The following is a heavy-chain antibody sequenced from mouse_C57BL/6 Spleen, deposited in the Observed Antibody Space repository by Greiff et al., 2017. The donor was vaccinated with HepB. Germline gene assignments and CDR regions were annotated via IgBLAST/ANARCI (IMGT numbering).Heavy chain of an antibody. CDR3: ARGVWRSGFDD. D-gene: IGHD2-10*02. CDR2: INPNNGGT. CDR1: GYTFTDYY. Sequence: VQLQQSGPELVQPGASVKISCKASGYTFTDYYMNWVKQSHGKGLEWIGDINPNNGGTSYNQKFKGKATLTVDKSSHTAYMELHSLTSEDSAVYYCARGVWRSGFDDWGQGTTLTVSS. V-gene: IGHV1-26*01. J-gene: IGHJ2*01.